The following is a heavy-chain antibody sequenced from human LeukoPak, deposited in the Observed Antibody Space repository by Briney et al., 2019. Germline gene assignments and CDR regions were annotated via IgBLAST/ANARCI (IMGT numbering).Heavy chain of an antibody. CDR2: IYTSGST. Sequence: SETLSLTCTVSGGSISSYYWSWIRQPAGKGLEWIGRIYTSGSTNYNPSLKSRVTMSVDTSKNQFSLKLSSVTAADTAVYYCARHGPTPRVDDAFDIWGQGTMVTVSS. V-gene: IGHV4-4*07. J-gene: IGHJ3*02. CDR1: GGSISSYY. D-gene: IGHD3-10*01. CDR3: ARHGPTPRVDDAFDI.